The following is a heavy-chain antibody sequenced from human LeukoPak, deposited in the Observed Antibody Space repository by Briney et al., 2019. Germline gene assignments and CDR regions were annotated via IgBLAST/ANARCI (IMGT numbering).Heavy chain of an antibody. CDR1: GGSFSGSY. V-gene: IGHV4-34*01. CDR3: ARELGYCSSTSCSRRRYFDY. CDR2: INHSGST. Sequence: PSETLSLTCAVYGGSFSGSYWSWIRQPPGKGLEWIGEINHSGSTNYNPSLKSRVTISVDTSKNQFSLKLSSVTAADTAVYYCARELGYCSSTSCSRRRYFDYWGQGTLVTVSS. D-gene: IGHD2-2*01. J-gene: IGHJ4*02.